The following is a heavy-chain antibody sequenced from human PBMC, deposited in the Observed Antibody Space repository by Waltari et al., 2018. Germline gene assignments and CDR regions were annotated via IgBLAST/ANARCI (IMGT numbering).Heavy chain of an antibody. CDR3: ARGIRTNGAAFDI. D-gene: IGHD7-27*01. CDR2: IYYSGST. Sequence: QVQLQESGPGLVKPSETLSLTCTVSGGSISSYYWSWIRQPPGKGLEWIGYIYYSGSTSYNPSLKSRVTISVDTSKNLFSLKLTSVTAADTAIYYCARGIRTNGAAFDIWGQGTMVTVSS. V-gene: IGHV4-59*01. CDR1: GGSISSYY. J-gene: IGHJ3*02.